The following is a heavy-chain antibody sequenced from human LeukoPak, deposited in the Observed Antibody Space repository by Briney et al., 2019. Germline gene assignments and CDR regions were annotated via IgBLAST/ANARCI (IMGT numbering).Heavy chain of an antibody. D-gene: IGHD3-22*01. CDR2: ISFDGSKK. V-gene: IGHV3-30-3*01. CDR3: ARDYFDSSGVDY. CDR1: GFTFSSYA. J-gene: IGHJ4*02. Sequence: GGSLRLSCAASGFTFSSYAMHWVRQAPGKGLEWVAVISFDGSKKYYADSVKGRFTISRDNSKNTVYLQMNSLRAEDTAVYYCARDYFDSSGVDYWGQGTLVTVSS.